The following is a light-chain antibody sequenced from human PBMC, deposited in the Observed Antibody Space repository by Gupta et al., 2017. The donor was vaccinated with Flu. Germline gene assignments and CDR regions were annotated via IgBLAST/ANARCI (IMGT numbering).Light chain of an antibody. CDR1: KSVINRN. CDR2: GAS. Sequence: GTRAASTVVRSNFACRDSKSVINRNLARSHQKPGKVPKVLIYGASIRATGIPDRFRGSGSWTDFTLTIISLEPEDFAVYYCQQYGIYARTFGQGTKVEIK. CDR3: QQYGIYART. J-gene: IGKJ1*01. V-gene: IGKV3-20*01.